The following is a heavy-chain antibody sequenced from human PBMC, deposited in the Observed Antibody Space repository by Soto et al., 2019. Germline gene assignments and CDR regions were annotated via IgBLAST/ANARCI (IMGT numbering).Heavy chain of an antibody. D-gene: IGHD6-13*01. CDR1: GGSISSGVYY. CDR3: VRYIAASGQYYFDY. V-gene: IGHV4-31*11. CDR2: MSYTGGT. J-gene: IGHJ4*02. Sequence: PSETLSLTCAVPGGSISSGVYYWSWIRQHPEKGLEWIAYMSYTGGTYYNPSLKSRINISLDTSKNQFSLKLSSVTAADTAVYYCVRYIAASGQYYFDYWGQGTLVTVSS.